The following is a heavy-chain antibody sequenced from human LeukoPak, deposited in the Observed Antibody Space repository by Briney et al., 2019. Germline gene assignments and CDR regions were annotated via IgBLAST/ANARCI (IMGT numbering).Heavy chain of an antibody. CDR2: ISAYNGNT. V-gene: IGHV1-18*01. D-gene: IGHD2-8*01. CDR1: GYTFTSYG. Sequence: GASVKVSCKASGYTFTSYGISWVRQAPGQGLEWMGWISAYNGNTNYAQKLQGRVTMTTDTSASTAYMELRSLRSDDTAVYYCARDLGGVDIVLMVYAQPNGMDVWGQGTTVTVSS. J-gene: IGHJ6*02. CDR3: ARDLGGVDIVLMVYAQPNGMDV.